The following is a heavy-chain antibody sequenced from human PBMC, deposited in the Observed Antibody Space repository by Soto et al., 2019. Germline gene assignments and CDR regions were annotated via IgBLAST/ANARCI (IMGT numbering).Heavy chain of an antibody. CDR1: GFTFSSYA. CDR2: ISYDGSNK. J-gene: IGHJ4*02. Sequence: GGSLRLSCAASGFTFSSYAMHWVRQAPGKGLEWVAVISYDGSNKYYADSVKGRFTISRDNSKNTLYLQMNSLRAEDTAVYYCARGGYSYGYGPFFDYWGQGTLVTVSS. CDR3: ARGGYSYGYGPFFDY. D-gene: IGHD5-18*01. V-gene: IGHV3-30-3*01.